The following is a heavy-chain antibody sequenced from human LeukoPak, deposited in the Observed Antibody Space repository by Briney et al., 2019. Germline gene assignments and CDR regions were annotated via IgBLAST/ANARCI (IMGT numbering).Heavy chain of an antibody. V-gene: IGHV4-4*02. CDR1: GDSISSSNW. J-gene: IGHJ4*02. Sequence: SGTLSLTCAVSGDSISSSNWWNWVRQPPGKGLEWIGEIYHIGSINYNPSLKSRVSISLDRSKNQFSLKLTSVTAADTAVYYCARDYGYAVYWGQGTLVTVSS. CDR3: ARDYGYAVY. CDR2: IYHIGSI. D-gene: IGHD5-12*01.